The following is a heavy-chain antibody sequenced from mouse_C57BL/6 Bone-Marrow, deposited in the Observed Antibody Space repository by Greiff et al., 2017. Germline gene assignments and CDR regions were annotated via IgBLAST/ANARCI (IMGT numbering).Heavy chain of an antibody. D-gene: IGHD1-1*01. CDR3: STEFYYYGSSYWYFDV. CDR2: IDPSDSYT. V-gene: IGHV1-69*01. J-gene: IGHJ1*03. CDR1: GYTFTSYW. Sequence: VQLQQPGAELVMPGASVKLSCKASGYTFTSYWMHWVKQRPGQGLEWIGEIDPSDSYTNYNQKFKGKSTLTVDKSSSTAYMQLSSLTSEDSAVYYCSTEFYYYGSSYWYFDVGGTGTTVTVSS.